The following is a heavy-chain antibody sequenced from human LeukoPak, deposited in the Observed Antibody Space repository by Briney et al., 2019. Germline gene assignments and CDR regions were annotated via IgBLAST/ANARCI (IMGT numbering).Heavy chain of an antibody. Sequence: PGGSLRLSCAASGFTVSDNYMSWVRQPPGKGLEWVSFIYTGTNTYYADSVKGRFTISRDNAKNSLYLQMNSLRDEDTAVYYCARDGDSSGYYAAFDIWGQGTMVTVSS. V-gene: IGHV3-53*01. CDR2: IYTGTNT. D-gene: IGHD3-22*01. CDR1: GFTVSDNY. CDR3: ARDGDSSGYYAAFDI. J-gene: IGHJ3*02.